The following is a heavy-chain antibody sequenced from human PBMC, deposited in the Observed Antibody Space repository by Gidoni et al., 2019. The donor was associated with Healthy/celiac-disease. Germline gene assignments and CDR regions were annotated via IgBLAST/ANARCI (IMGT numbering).Heavy chain of an antibody. Sequence: QVQLQESGPGLVKPSETLSLTCTVSGGSISSYYWSWIRQPPGKGLEWIGYIYYSGSTNYNPSLKSRVTISVDTSKNQFSLKLSSVTAADTAVYYCARVGWSGYYAGWFDPWGQGTLVTVSS. CDR3: ARVGWSGYYAGWFDP. J-gene: IGHJ5*02. CDR1: GGSISSYY. CDR2: IYYSGST. D-gene: IGHD3-3*01. V-gene: IGHV4-59*01.